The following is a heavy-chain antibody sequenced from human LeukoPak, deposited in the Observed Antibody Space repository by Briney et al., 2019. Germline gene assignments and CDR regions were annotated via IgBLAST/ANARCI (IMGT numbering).Heavy chain of an antibody. V-gene: IGHV1-2*02. CDR1: GYTFTGYY. CDR3: ARDRPSMIVVAGVAFDI. D-gene: IGHD3-22*01. Sequence: ASVKVSCKASGYTFTGYYMHWVRQAPGQGLEWMGWINPNSGGTNYAQKFQGRVTMTRDTSISTAYMELSRLRSDDTAVYYCARDRPSMIVVAGVAFDIWGQGTMVTVSS. CDR2: INPNSGGT. J-gene: IGHJ3*02.